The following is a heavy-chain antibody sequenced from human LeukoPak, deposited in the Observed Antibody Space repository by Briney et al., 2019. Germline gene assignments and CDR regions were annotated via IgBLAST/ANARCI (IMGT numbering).Heavy chain of an antibody. J-gene: IGHJ3*02. CDR3: ARGMTTVILDAFDI. Sequence: GESLKISCKASGYRFTTYWIGWVRRMPGKGLEWMGIIYPGDSDTRYSPSFQGKVTISADKSISTAYLQWSSLKASDTAMYYCARGMTTVILDAFDIWGQGTMVTVSS. D-gene: IGHD4-17*01. CDR2: IYPGDSDT. CDR1: GYRFTTYW. V-gene: IGHV5-51*01.